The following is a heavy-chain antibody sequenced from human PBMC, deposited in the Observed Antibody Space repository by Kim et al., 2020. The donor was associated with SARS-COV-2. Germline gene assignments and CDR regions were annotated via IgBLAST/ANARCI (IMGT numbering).Heavy chain of an antibody. CDR2: INSDGSST. CDR1: GFTFSSYW. D-gene: IGHD1-26*01. V-gene: IGHV3-74*01. CDR3: ARAREGFEGATAGEFDY. J-gene: IGHJ4*02. Sequence: GGSLRLSCAASGFTFSSYWMHWVRQAPGKGLVWVSRINSDGSSTSYADSVKGRFTISRDNAKNTLYLQMNSLRAEDTAVYYCARAREGFEGATAGEFDYWGQGTLVTVSS.